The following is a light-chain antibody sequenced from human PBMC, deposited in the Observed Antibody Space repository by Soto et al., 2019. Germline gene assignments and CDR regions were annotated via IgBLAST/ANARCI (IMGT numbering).Light chain of an antibody. CDR1: QSVSSSY. J-gene: IGKJ5*01. CDR3: QQYGSSPPIT. CDR2: GAS. Sequence: EIVLTQSPGTLSLSPGERATLSCRASQSVSSSYLAWYQQKPGQAPRLLIXGASSRATGIPDRFSGSGSGTDFTLTISRLEPADFVVYYGQQYGSSPPITFGQGTRLEIK. V-gene: IGKV3-20*01.